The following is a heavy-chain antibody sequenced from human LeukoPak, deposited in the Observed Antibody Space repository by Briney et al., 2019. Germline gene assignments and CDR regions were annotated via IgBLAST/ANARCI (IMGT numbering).Heavy chain of an antibody. Sequence: PGGSLRLSCAASGFTFRNYAMSWVRQAPGKGLECVSYISSGGITIYYADSVKGRFTISRDNAKNSLYLQMNSLRAEDTALYYCATGGTSTTPDYWGQGTLVTVSS. V-gene: IGHV3-48*03. J-gene: IGHJ4*02. CDR2: ISSGGITI. CDR3: ATGGTSTTPDY. D-gene: IGHD1-1*01. CDR1: GFTFRNYA.